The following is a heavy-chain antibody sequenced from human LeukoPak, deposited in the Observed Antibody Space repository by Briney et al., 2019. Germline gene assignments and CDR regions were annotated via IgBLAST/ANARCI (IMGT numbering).Heavy chain of an antibody. CDR1: GGSIRSSYYY. V-gene: IGHV3-7*01. D-gene: IGHD6-13*01. J-gene: IGHJ6*02. CDR2: IKQDGSEK. Sequence: ETLSLTCTVSGGSIRSSYYYWGWIRQPPGKGLEWVANIKQDGSEKYYVDSVKGRFTISRDNAKNSLYLQMNSLRAEDTAVYYCAREGSSWPYYYYGMDVWGQGTTVTVSS. CDR3: AREGSSWPYYYYGMDV.